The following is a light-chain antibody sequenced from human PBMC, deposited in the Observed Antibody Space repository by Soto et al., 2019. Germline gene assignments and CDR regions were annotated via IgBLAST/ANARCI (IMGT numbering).Light chain of an antibody. J-gene: IGKJ2*01. CDR1: QTVRDN. CDR2: GAS. Sequence: EIVMTQSPATLSVSPGERATLSCRASQTVRDNLAWYQQRPGQAPRLLIHGASTRATGVPARFSGSGSGTEFTLNISSLQSEDFAVSYCQQYHDWPPMYTFGQGTKVDIK. V-gene: IGKV3-15*01. CDR3: QQYHDWPPMYT.